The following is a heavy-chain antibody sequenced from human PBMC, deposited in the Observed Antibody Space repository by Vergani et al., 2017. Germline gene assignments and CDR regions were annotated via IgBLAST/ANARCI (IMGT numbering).Heavy chain of an antibody. CDR3: ARTGYCSGGSCYSDNWFDP. D-gene: IGHD2-15*01. J-gene: IGHJ5*02. Sequence: QVQLVQSGAEVKKPGSSVKVSCKASGGTFSSYAISWVRQAPGQGLEWMGGIIPIFGTANYAQKFQGRVTITADESTSTAYMELNSLRSEDTAVYYCARTGYCSGGSCYSDNWFDPWGQGTLVTVSS. V-gene: IGHV1-69*12. CDR1: GGTFSSYA. CDR2: IIPIFGTA.